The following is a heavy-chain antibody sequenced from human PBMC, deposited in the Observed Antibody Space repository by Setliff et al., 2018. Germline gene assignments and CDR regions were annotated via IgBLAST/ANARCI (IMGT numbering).Heavy chain of an antibody. J-gene: IGHJ6*03. CDR3: ARDPIGPFLCNMDD. D-gene: IGHD3-16*01. CDR1: GFTFISYA. CDR2: ISSNGVRL. Sequence: GESLKISCAASGFTFISYAMHWVRQAPGKGLEYVSAISSNGVRLSYADSVKGRFTISRDNSKRTLYLQMNSLRAEDTGVYYCARDPIGPFLCNMDDWGKGTTVTVSS. V-gene: IGHV3-64*04.